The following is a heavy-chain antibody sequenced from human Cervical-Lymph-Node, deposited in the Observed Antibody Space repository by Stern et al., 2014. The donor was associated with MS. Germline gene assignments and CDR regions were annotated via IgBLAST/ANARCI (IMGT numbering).Heavy chain of an antibody. CDR3: ARGLLGSENAFDI. J-gene: IGHJ3*02. CDR1: GYTFTSYG. Sequence: QVQLVESGAEVKKPGASVKVSCKASGYTFTSYGIRWVRQAPGQGLEWMGLIRYDNVNTNYAQKLQGRFTMTTDTSTSTAYMELRSLRSDDTAVYYCARGLLGSENAFDIWGQGTMVTVSS. D-gene: IGHD2-15*01. CDR2: IRYDNVNT. V-gene: IGHV1-18*01.